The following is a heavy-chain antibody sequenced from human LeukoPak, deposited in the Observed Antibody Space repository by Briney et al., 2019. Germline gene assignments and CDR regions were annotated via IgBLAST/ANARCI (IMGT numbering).Heavy chain of an antibody. V-gene: IGHV1-46*01. D-gene: IGHD6-13*01. CDR2: INPSGGGT. J-gene: IGHJ4*02. CDR3: ARTGAPNSGGWYYFNY. CDR1: GYSFTSYY. Sequence: AXVKVSCKASGYSFTSYYMHWVRQAPGQGLEWMGMINPSGGGTSYAQKFQGRVTMTRDTSTSTVYMELSSLRSEDTAVYYCARTGAPNSGGWYYFNYWGQGTLVTVSS.